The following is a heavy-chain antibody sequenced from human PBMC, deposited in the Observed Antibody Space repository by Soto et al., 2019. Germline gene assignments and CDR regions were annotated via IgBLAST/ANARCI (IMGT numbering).Heavy chain of an antibody. Sequence: QVQLVQSGAEVKKPGASVKVSCKASGYTFTSYGISWVRQAPGQGLEWMGWISAYNGNTNYAQKLQGRVTMTTDTSTSTAYKELRSLRSDDTAVYYCARDGSGSYYNVPVLGPPRPQFDYWGQGTLVTVSS. V-gene: IGHV1-18*01. D-gene: IGHD3-10*01. CDR1: GYTFTSYG. CDR2: ISAYNGNT. CDR3: ARDGSGSYYNVPVLGPPRPQFDY. J-gene: IGHJ4*02.